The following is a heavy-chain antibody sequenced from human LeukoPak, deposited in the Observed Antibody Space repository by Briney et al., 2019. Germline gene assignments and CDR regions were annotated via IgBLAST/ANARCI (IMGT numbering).Heavy chain of an antibody. V-gene: IGHV1-69*13. CDR1: GYTFTVYY. CDR2: IIPIFGTA. CDR3: ARGYSTAGIPNYYYYGMDV. D-gene: IGHD1-14*01. Sequence: SVTVSCKASGYTFTVYYMHWVRQAPGQGLEWMGGIIPIFGTANYAQKFQGRVTITADESTSTAYMELSSLRSEDTAVYYCARGYSTAGIPNYYYYGMDVWGQGTTVTVSS. J-gene: IGHJ6*02.